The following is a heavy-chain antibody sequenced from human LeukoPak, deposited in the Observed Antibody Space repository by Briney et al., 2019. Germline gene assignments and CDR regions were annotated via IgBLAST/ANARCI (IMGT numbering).Heavy chain of an antibody. Sequence: PGGSLRLSCVASEFTFSNYWMSWVRQAPGKGLEWVASINQDGTKKNYVDSVKGRFDISRDNAKNSLYLQMNSLRAEDTAVYYCAAATYYYYYGMDVWGKGTTVTVSS. CDR3: AAATYYYYYGMDV. CDR2: INQDGTKK. D-gene: IGHD6-25*01. V-gene: IGHV3-7*03. J-gene: IGHJ6*04. CDR1: EFTFSNYW.